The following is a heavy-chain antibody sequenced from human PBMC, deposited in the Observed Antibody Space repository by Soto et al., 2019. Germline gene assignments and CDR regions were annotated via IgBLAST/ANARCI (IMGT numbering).Heavy chain of an antibody. CDR3: AKDRGYCSGTGCYPDY. D-gene: IGHD2-2*01. CDR2: ISYDGSNK. J-gene: IGHJ4*02. CDR1: GFTFSDYG. V-gene: IGHV3-30*18. Sequence: GGSLRLSCAASGFTFSDYGMHWVRQAPGKGLEWVAVISYDGSNKYYADSVKGRFTISRDNSKNTLYLQMNSLRAEDTAVYYCAKDRGYCSGTGCYPDYWGQGTLVTVSS.